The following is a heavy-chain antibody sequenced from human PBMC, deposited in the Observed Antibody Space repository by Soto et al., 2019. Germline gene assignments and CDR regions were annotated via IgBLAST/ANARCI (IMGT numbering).Heavy chain of an antibody. Sequence: QVQLVQSGAEVKKPGSSVKVSCKASGGTFSSYAINWVRQAPGQGLEWMGGIIPIFGTANYAQKFQGRVTITADESTSTAYMELSSLRSEDTAVYYCARVGCSSTSCYTTGNDAFDIWGQGTMVTVSS. CDR2: IIPIFGTA. CDR1: GGTFSSYA. D-gene: IGHD2-2*02. V-gene: IGHV1-69*01. CDR3: ARVGCSSTSCYTTGNDAFDI. J-gene: IGHJ3*02.